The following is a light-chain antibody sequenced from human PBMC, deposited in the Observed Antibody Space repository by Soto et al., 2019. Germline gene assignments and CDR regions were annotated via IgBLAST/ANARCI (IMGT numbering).Light chain of an antibody. CDR3: QQLNSYPYT. CDR1: QGISSY. CDR2: AAS. V-gene: IGKV1-9*01. Sequence: DIQLTQSPSFLSASVGDRVTITCRASQGISSYLAWYQQKPGKAPKLLIYAASTLQSGVPSRFSGSGSGTEFTLTISSLQPEDFATYYSQQLNSYPYTFGQGTTLEIK. J-gene: IGKJ2*01.